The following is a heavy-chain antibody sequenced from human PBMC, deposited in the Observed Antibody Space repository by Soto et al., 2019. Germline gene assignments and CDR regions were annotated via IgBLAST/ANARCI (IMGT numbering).Heavy chain of an antibody. CDR3: ARDRGVVVVAAKPGDWFDS. CDR1: GYTFTSYY. D-gene: IGHD2-15*01. J-gene: IGHJ5*01. V-gene: IGHV1-46*03. Sequence: ASVKVSCKASGYTFTSYYMHWVRQAPGQGLEWVGIINPSGGSTSYTQKFQGRVTMTRDTSTSTVYMELSSLRSEDTAVYYCARDRGVVVVAAKPGDWFDSWGQGTLVTVSS. CDR2: INPSGGST.